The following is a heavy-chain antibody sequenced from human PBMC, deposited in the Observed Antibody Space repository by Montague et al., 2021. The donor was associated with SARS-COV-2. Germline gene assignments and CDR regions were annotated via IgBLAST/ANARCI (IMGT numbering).Heavy chain of an antibody. CDR2: IDAGGTTI. CDR1: GLRFSDFY. CDR3: ARPLSTRSAGGFAT. D-gene: IGHD5/OR15-5a*01. J-gene: IGHJ4*02. V-gene: IGHV3-11*01. Sequence: SLRLSCAASGLRFSDFYMAWIRQSPGRGLGWLAYIDAGGTTISYADSVKGRFTISRDNAKESLFLQMGSLRAGDTAFYYCARPLSTRSAGGFATWGQGTLVTVSS.